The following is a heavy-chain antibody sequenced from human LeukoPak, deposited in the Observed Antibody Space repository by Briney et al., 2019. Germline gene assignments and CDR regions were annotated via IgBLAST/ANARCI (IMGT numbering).Heavy chain of an antibody. CDR3: AREKTVYCTNGVCYRSQSYGMDV. CDR1: GYTFSTYP. J-gene: IGHJ6*02. CDR2: INTNTGNP. D-gene: IGHD2-8*01. Sequence: ASVKVSCEASGYTFSTYPMNWVRQAPGQGLEWMGWINTNTGNPTYAQGFTGRFVFSLDTSVSTAYLQISSLKAEDTAVYYCAREKTVYCTNGVCYRSQSYGMDVWGQGTTVTVSS. V-gene: IGHV7-4-1*02.